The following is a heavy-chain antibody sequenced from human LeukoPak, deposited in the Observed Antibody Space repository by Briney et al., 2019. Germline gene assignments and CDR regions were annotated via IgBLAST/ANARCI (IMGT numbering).Heavy chain of an antibody. CDR2: IRYAGSNK. Sequence: GGSLRLSCAASGFIFSSFGMHWVRQAPGKGLEWVAFIRYAGSNKYYADSVKGRFTISRDNSKNTLYLEMNSLRAEDTAVYYCAKYSGSYFDYWGQGTLVTVSS. D-gene: IGHD1-26*01. J-gene: IGHJ4*02. V-gene: IGHV3-30*02. CDR3: AKYSGSYFDY. CDR1: GFIFSSFG.